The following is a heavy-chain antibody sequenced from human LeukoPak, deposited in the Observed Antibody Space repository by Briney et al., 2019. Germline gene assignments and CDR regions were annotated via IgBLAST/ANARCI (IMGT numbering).Heavy chain of an antibody. V-gene: IGHV4-59*08. CDR2: IYYSGST. Sequence: SETLSLTCTVSGGSISSYYWSWIRQPPGKGLEWIGYIYYSGSTNYNPSLKSRVTISVDTSKNQFSLKLSSVTAADTAVYYCARHGCSGGSCYFTSFYYYYGMDVWGQGTTVTVSS. J-gene: IGHJ6*02. CDR1: GGSISSYY. CDR3: ARHGCSGGSCYFTSFYYYYGMDV. D-gene: IGHD2-15*01.